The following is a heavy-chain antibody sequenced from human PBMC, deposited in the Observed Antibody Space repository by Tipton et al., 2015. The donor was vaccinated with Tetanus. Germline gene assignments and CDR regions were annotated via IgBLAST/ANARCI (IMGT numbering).Heavy chain of an antibody. V-gene: IGHV5-51*01. D-gene: IGHD1/OR15-1a*01. J-gene: IGHJ5*01. Sequence: VQLVQSGREVKKPGESLKISCQASGYSFPHYYIAWVRHMPEKGLEWMGTIHPGDSDIQYSPAFRGQVAISADKSIYTAYLQWSSLKASDTAIYYCARRRTNTNLFFWFESWGQGTQVTVSS. CDR2: IHPGDSDI. CDR1: GYSFPHYY. CDR3: ARRRTNTNLFFWFES.